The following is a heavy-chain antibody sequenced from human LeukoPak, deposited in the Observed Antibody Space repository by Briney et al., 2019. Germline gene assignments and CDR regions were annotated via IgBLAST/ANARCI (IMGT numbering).Heavy chain of an antibody. CDR2: IDGGGTIT. V-gene: IGHV3-11*04. D-gene: IGHD3-3*01. CDR3: ARDRGYGSSYYFDN. J-gene: IGHJ4*02. CDR1: GFTFSDYY. Sequence: GGSLRLSCAASGFTFSDYYMSWIRQVPGKGLEWLSYIDGGGTITYYAAFEEGRFTISRDNAKNSVYLQMDSLRAEDTAVYYCARDRGYGSSYYFDNWGQGTLVTASS.